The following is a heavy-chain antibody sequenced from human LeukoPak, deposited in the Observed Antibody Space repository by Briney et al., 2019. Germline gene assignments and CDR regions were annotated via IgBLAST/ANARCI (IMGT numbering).Heavy chain of an antibody. CDR1: GFTFSSYA. V-gene: IGHV3-9*01. J-gene: IGHJ4*02. CDR2: ISWNSGSI. D-gene: IGHD6-19*01. Sequence: GGSLRLSCAASGFTFSSYAMSWVRQAPGKGLEWVSGISWNSGSIGYADSVKGRFTISRDNAKNSLYPQMNSLRAEDTALYYCAKDRLSSGWYDPYFDYWGQGTLVTVSS. CDR3: AKDRLSSGWYDPYFDY.